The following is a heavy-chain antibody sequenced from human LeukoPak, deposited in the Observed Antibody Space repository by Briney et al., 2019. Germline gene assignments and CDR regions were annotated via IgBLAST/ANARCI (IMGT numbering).Heavy chain of an antibody. CDR2: IYHSGST. D-gene: IGHD3-22*01. CDR3: ARGSYYYDSSGRLFDY. J-gene: IGHJ4*02. Sequence: SETLSLTCTVSGYSISSGYYWGWIRQPPGKGLEWIGSIYHSGSTYYNPSLKSRVTMSVDTSKNQFSLKLSSVTAADTAVYYCARGSYYYDSSGRLFDYWGQGTLVTVSS. V-gene: IGHV4-38-2*02. CDR1: GYSISSGYY.